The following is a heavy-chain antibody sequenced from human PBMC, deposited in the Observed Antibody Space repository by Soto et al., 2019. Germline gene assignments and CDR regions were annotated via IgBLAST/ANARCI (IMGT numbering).Heavy chain of an antibody. Sequence: EVQLVESGGGLVQPDRSLRLSCAASGFTFDDYAMHWVRQAPGKGLEWVSGISWNSGSIGYADSVKGRFTISRDNAKNSLYLQMNSLRAEDTALYYCAKITMVRGVINNAFDIWGQGTMVTVSS. CDR3: AKITMVRGVINNAFDI. J-gene: IGHJ3*02. V-gene: IGHV3-9*01. CDR2: ISWNSGSI. CDR1: GFTFDDYA. D-gene: IGHD3-10*01.